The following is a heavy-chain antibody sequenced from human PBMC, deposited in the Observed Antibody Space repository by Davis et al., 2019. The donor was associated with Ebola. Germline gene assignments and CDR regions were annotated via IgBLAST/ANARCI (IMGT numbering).Heavy chain of an antibody. J-gene: IGHJ4*02. D-gene: IGHD2-15*01. CDR1: GGSISSSNW. CDR3: ARGGLVVVAATRFDY. Sequence: MPGGSLRLSCTVSGGSISSSNWWSWVRQPPGKGLEWIGEINHSGSTNYNPSLKSRVTISVDKSKNQFSLKLSSVTAADTAVYYCARGGLVVVAATRFDYWGQGTLVTVSS. CDR2: INHSGST. V-gene: IGHV4-4*02.